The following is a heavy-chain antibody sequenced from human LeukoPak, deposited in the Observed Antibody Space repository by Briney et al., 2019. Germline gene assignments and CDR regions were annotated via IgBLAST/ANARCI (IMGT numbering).Heavy chain of an antibody. CDR3: ASPPRDGDYREIDY. J-gene: IGHJ4*02. Sequence: SETLSLTCTVSGGSISSSSYYWGWIRQPPGKGLEWIGSIYYSGSTYYNPSLKSRVTISVDTSKNQFSMKLTAVTAADRAVYYCASPPRDGDYREIDYWGQGTLVTVSS. CDR1: GGSISSSSYY. D-gene: IGHD4-17*01. V-gene: IGHV4-39*01. CDR2: IYYSGST.